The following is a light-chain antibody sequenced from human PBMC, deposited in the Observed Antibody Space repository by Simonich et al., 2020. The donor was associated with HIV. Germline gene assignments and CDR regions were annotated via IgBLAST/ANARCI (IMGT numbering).Light chain of an antibody. CDR1: SSNIGSNT. Sequence: QSVLTQPSSASATPGQRVTISCSGSSSNIGSNTVNWYQQLPGTAPKLLIYDNNNRPSGVPDRFSGSKSGTSASLAITGLQAEDEADYYCQSYDSSLSGDVVFGGGTKLTVL. V-gene: IGLV1-44*01. J-gene: IGLJ2*01. CDR3: QSYDSSLSGDVV. CDR2: DNN.